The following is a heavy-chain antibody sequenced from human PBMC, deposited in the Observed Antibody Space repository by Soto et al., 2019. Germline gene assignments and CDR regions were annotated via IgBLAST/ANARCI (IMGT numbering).Heavy chain of an antibody. CDR3: ARVDYGDYGWYFDL. Sequence: EVQLVKSGGGLIQPGGSLRLSCAASGFTVTNKYMTWVRQAPGKGLEWVSIIYSGGTTSYADSVKGRFTISRDNSKDILYLQMNSLRAEDTAVYYCARVDYGDYGWYFDLWGRGTLVTVSS. CDR1: GFTVTNKY. V-gene: IGHV3-53*01. D-gene: IGHD4-17*01. J-gene: IGHJ2*01. CDR2: IYSGGTT.